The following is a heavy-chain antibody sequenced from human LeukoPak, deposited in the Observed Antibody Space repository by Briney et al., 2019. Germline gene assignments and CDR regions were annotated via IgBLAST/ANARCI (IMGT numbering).Heavy chain of an antibody. CDR2: IIPIFGTA. D-gene: IGHD1-26*01. V-gene: IGHV1-69*13. CDR1: GGTFSSYA. Sequence: SVKVSCKASGGTFSSYAISWVRQAPGQGLECMGGIIPIFGTANYAQKFQGRVTITADESTSTAYMELSSLRSEDTAVYYCARDRFRVGATTSYFDYWGQGTLVTVSS. J-gene: IGHJ4*02. CDR3: ARDRFRVGATTSYFDY.